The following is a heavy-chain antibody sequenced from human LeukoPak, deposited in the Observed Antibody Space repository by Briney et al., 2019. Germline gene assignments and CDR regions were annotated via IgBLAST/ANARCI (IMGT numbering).Heavy chain of an antibody. Sequence: PSQTLSLTCTVSGGSISSGSYYWSWIRQPAGKGLEWIGRIYTSGSTNYNPSLKSRVTISVDTSKNQFSLKLSSVTAADTAVYYCAREGAYYDFWSGYYKGYYYYYMDVWGKGTTVTVSS. V-gene: IGHV4-61*02. CDR3: AREGAYYDFWSGYYKGYYYYYMDV. J-gene: IGHJ6*03. CDR2: IYTSGST. CDR1: GGSISSGSYY. D-gene: IGHD3-3*01.